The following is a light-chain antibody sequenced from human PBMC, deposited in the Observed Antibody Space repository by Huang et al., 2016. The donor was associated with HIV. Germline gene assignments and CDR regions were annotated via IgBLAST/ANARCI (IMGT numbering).Light chain of an antibody. CDR1: ESVGRS. V-gene: IGKV3-11*01. CDR3: QQCSSWPRT. CDR2: VAS. J-gene: IGKJ1*01. Sequence: EVVLTQPPAILFLTPGDGATLSCRASESVGRSVAWYRQKPGQPPTLLIYVASYRATGIPDRCGGTGSGTDFTLTISGLESEDFGVYYCQQCSSWPRTFGQGTKVEI.